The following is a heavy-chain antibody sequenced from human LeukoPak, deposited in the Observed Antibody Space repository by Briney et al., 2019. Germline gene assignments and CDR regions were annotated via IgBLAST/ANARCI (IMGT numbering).Heavy chain of an antibody. CDR2: LSSDGTSI. D-gene: IGHD2-15*01. CDR1: GFTFSDYW. Sequence: PGRSLRLSCTASGFTFSDYWMHWVRQAPGKGLVWVSRLSSDGTSIDYADSVKGRFTISRDNAKHTLYLRMNSLRAEDTAIYFCARGSASISALSDYWGQGTRVTVSS. CDR3: ARGSASISALSDY. J-gene: IGHJ4*02. V-gene: IGHV3-74*01.